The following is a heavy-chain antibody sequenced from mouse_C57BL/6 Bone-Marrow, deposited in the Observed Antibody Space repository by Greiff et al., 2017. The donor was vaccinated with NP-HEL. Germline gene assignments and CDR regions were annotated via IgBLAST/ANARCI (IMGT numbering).Heavy chain of an antibody. Sequence: DVKLQESGPGLVKPSQSLSLTCSVTGYSITSGYYWNWIRQFPGNKLEWMGYISYDGSNNYNPSLKNRISITRDTSKNQFFLKLNSVTTEDTATYYCARDDYGAMDYWGQGTSVTVSS. CDR3: ARDDYGAMDY. J-gene: IGHJ4*01. CDR2: ISYDGSN. V-gene: IGHV3-6*01. CDR1: GYSITSGYY.